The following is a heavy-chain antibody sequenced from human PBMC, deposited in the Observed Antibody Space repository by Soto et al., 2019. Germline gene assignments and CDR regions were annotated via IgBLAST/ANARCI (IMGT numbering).Heavy chain of an antibody. V-gene: IGHV4-30-2*01. CDR2: IYHSGST. D-gene: IGHD2-2*01. CDR1: GVSISSGGYS. CDR3: ARVPDR. Sequence: SETRSRTCAVSGVSISSGGYSWSWIRQPPGKGLEWIGYIYHSGSTYYNPSLKSRVTISVDRSKNQFSLKLSSVNAADTAVYYGARVPDRWGQGTLVTV. J-gene: IGHJ5*02.